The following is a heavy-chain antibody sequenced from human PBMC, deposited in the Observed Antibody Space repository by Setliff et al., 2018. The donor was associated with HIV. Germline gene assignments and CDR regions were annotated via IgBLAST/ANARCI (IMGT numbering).Heavy chain of an antibody. CDR3: ARNQGDSSGWYAGDY. Sequence: ASVKVSCKASGYSFTGHYIHWVRQAPGQGLEWMGVINTSGGSAGYAEKFRGRVTMTRDTSTSTVYMDLRNLRSEDTAVYYCARNQGDSSGWYAGDYWGHGTLVTVSS. V-gene: IGHV1-46*01. CDR2: INTSGGSA. CDR1: GYSFTGHY. D-gene: IGHD6-19*01. J-gene: IGHJ4*01.